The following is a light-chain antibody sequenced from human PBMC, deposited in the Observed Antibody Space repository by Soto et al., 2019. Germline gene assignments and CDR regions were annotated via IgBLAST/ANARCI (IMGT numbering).Light chain of an antibody. CDR3: CSYAGGYNMV. CDR1: SSDVGRYNY. V-gene: IGLV2-11*01. CDR2: TVT. Sequence: QSALTQPRSVSGSPGQSVTISCTGTSSDVGRYNYVSWYRQHPGKAPTLIIYTVTKRPSGVPDRFSGSKSGDTASLTISGLQAEYEADYYCCSYAGGYNMVFGGGTKVTVL. J-gene: IGLJ2*01.